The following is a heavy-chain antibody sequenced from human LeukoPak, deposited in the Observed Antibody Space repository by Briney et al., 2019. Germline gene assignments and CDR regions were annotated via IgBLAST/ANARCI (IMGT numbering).Heavy chain of an antibody. CDR2: ISASGGST. CDR3: AKAKTAGTSRYYYYGMDV. D-gene: IGHD6-13*01. Sequence: PGGSLRLSCAASEFTFSSYAMTWVRQAPGKGLEWASAISASGGSTYYADSVKGRFTISRDNSKNTLYLQMNSLRAEDTAVYCCAKAKTAGTSRYYYYGMDVWGQGTTVTVSS. CDR1: EFTFSSYA. J-gene: IGHJ6*02. V-gene: IGHV3-23*01.